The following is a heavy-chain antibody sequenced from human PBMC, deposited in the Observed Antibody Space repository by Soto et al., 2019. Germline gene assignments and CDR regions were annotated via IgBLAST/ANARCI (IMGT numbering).Heavy chain of an antibody. D-gene: IGHD2-2*02. CDR1: GFSLSTSGMC. V-gene: IGHV2-70*01. Sequence: SGPTLVNPTHTLTLTCTFSGFSLSTSGMCVSWIRQPPGKALEWLALIDWDDDKYYSTSLKTRLTISKDTSKNQVVLTMTNMDPVDTATYYCARMIKYCSSTSCYTPRFDPWGQGTLVTVSS. J-gene: IGHJ5*02. CDR2: IDWDDDK. CDR3: ARMIKYCSSTSCYTPRFDP.